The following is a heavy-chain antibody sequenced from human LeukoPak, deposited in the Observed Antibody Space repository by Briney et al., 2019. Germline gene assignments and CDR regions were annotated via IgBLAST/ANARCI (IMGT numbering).Heavy chain of an antibody. CDR3: AREKTFYNILTGYKRGGYYFDY. CDR1: GFTFSSYE. Sequence: LAGGSLRLSCAASGFTFSSYEMNWVRQAPGKGLEWVSYISSSGSTIYYADSVKGRFTISRDNAKNSLYLQMNSLRAEDTAVYYCAREKTFYNILTGYKRGGYYFDYWGQGILVTVSS. V-gene: IGHV3-48*03. D-gene: IGHD3-9*01. J-gene: IGHJ4*02. CDR2: ISSSGSTI.